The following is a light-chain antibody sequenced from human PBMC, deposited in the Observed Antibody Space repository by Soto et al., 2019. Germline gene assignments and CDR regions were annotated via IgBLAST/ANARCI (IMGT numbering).Light chain of an antibody. CDR1: QSVTSY. CDR2: YPP. Sequence: EIVLTQSPATLSLSPGKRATLSCRASQSVTSYLAWYQQKPGRAPRLLIYYPPTRATGIPARFSGSGSGTDFTLTISSLEPEDFAVYYCQQRSNWPPYTFGQGTKLEIK. CDR3: QQRSNWPPYT. V-gene: IGKV3-11*01. J-gene: IGKJ2*01.